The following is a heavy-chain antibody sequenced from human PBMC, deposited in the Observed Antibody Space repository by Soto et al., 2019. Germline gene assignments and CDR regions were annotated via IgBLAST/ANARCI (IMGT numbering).Heavy chain of an antibody. CDR2: ISSSSTI. CDR1: GFTFSSYS. D-gene: IGHD1-26*01. V-gene: IGHV3-48*02. CDR3: ARDSGSYYDPFDY. Sequence: GGSLRLSCAASGFTFSSYSMNWVRQAPGKGLEWVSYISSSSTIYYADSVKGRFTISRDNAKNSLYLQMNSLRDEDTAVYYCARDSGSYYDPFDYWGQGTLVTVSS. J-gene: IGHJ4*02.